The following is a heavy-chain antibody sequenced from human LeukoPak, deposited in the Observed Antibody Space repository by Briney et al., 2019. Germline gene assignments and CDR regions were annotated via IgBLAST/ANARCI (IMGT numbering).Heavy chain of an antibody. V-gene: IGHV4-34*01. Sequence: SETLSLTCAVYGGSFTTYYWSWIRQPPGKGLEWIGEINHNEFTNYNPSLKNRVTITIDTSKKQFSLRLSPVTAADTAVYYCASSFTELELDYYYYMDVWGKGTTVTVSS. CDR3: ASSFTELELDYYYYMDV. CDR2: INHNEFT. D-gene: IGHD1-7*01. CDR1: GGSFTTYY. J-gene: IGHJ6*03.